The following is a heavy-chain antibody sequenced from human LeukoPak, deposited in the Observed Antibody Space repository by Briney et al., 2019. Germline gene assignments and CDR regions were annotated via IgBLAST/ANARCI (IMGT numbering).Heavy chain of an antibody. V-gene: IGHV3-48*04. CDR3: ARVGVYSQIDY. J-gene: IGHJ4*02. Sequence: PGGSLRLSCAASGFPFSSYNMNWVRQAPGKGLEWVSYISSSGSTIYYADSVKGRFTISRDNAKNSLYLQMNSLRAEDTAVYYCARVGVYSQIDYWGQGTLVTVSS. CDR1: GFPFSSYN. CDR2: ISSSGSTI. D-gene: IGHD4-11*01.